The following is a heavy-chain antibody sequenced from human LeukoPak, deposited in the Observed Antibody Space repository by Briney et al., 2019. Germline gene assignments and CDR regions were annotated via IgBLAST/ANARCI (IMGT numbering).Heavy chain of an antibody. CDR3: ARGPDYGDYEYFQH. Sequence: SETLSLTCAVSGGSISSSNWWSWVRQPPGKGLEWIGEIYHSGSTNYNPSLKSRVTISVDKSKNQFSLKLSSVTAVDTAVYYCARGPDYGDYEYFQHWGQGTLVTVSS. J-gene: IGHJ1*01. CDR2: IYHSGST. V-gene: IGHV4-4*02. D-gene: IGHD4-17*01. CDR1: GGSISSSNW.